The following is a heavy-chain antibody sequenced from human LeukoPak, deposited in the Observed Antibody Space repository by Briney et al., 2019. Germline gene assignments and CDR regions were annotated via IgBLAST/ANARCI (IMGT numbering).Heavy chain of an antibody. CDR1: GFTVSSNY. CDR3: ARVGRYYDSSGYFQSWFDP. CDR2: IYSGGST. D-gene: IGHD3-22*01. J-gene: IGHJ5*02. V-gene: IGHV3-66*01. Sequence: GGSLRLSCAASGFTVSSNYMSWVRQAPGKGLEWVSVIYSGGSTYYADSVKGRFTISRDNSKNTLYLQMNSLRAEDTAVYYCARVGRYYDSSGYFQSWFDPWGQGTLVTVSS.